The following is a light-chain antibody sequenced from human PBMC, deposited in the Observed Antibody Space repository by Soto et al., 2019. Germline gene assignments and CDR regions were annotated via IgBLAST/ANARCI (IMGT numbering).Light chain of an antibody. CDR3: SSFAGNNNLV. CDR2: EVS. V-gene: IGLV2-8*01. J-gene: IGLJ2*01. CDR1: SSDVGGYNY. Sequence: QSVLTQPPSASGSPGQSVTISCTGTSSDVGGYNYVSWYQQHPGKAPKLMISEVSKRPSGVPDCFSGSKSGNTASLTVSGLQAEDEADYYCSSFAGNNNLVFGGGTKLTVL.